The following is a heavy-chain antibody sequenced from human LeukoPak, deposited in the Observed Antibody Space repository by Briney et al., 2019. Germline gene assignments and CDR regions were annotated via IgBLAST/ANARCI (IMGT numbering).Heavy chain of an antibody. CDR3: ATYYDSSGYRAGGDY. J-gene: IGHJ4*02. Sequence: ASVKVSCKASGGTFSSYAISWVRQAPGQGLEWMGGIIPIFGTANYAQKFQGRVTITADKSTSTAYMELSSLRSEDTAVYYCATYYDSSGYRAGGDYWGQGTLVTVSS. D-gene: IGHD3-22*01. CDR2: IIPIFGTA. V-gene: IGHV1-69*06. CDR1: GGTFSSYA.